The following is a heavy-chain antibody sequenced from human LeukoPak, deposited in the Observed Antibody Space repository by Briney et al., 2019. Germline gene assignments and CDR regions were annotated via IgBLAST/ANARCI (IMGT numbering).Heavy chain of an antibody. CDR3: VRHSRVVAFDY. V-gene: IGHV4-59*08. CDR2: IYYTGNT. CDR1: GVSISNHY. D-gene: IGHD2-15*01. Sequence: IPSETLSLTCTVSGVSISNHYSSWIRQPPGKGLEWIGYIYYTGNTNYNPSLKSRVTISEDTSKNQVSLELSSVTAADTAVYYCVRHSRVVAFDYWGQGNLVTVSS. J-gene: IGHJ4*02.